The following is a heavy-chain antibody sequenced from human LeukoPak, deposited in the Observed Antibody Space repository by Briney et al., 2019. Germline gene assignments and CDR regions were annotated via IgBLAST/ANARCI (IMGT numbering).Heavy chain of an antibody. D-gene: IGHD3-10*02. CDR3: AELGITMIGGV. J-gene: IGHJ6*04. V-gene: IGHV3-48*03. Sequence: GGSLRLSCVASGFTFSSYEMNWVRQAPEKGLEWVSYISSSGSTIYYADSVKGRFTISRDNAKNSLYLQMNSLRAEDTAVYYCAELGITMIGGVWGKGTTVTISS. CDR2: ISSSGSTI. CDR1: GFTFSSYE.